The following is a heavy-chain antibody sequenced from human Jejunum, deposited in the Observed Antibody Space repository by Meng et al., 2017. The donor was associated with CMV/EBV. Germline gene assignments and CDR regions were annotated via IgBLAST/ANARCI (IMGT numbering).Heavy chain of an antibody. CDR1: GFNFLAFG. J-gene: IGHJ4*02. Sequence: LSCAGTGFNFLAFGLNWVRQAPGKGLEWVSAISSSGDGTEYADSVKGRFTISRDNAKNSLYLQMNSLRADDSAVYYCTRDRGGSSRLWGQGTLVTVSS. CDR2: ISSSGDGT. D-gene: IGHD1-26*01. V-gene: IGHV3-21*01. CDR3: TRDRGGSSRL.